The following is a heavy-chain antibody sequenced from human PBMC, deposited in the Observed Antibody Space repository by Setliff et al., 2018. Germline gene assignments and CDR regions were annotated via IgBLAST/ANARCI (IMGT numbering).Heavy chain of an antibody. Sequence: SETLSLTCTVSGGSISSYYWSWIRQPAGKGLEXIGHXXXXXXXXXXXXXXXXXTMSXDTSKNQFSLKLNSVTAADMAVYYCAREQWLDPPGYYYMDVWAKGTTVTVSS. J-gene: IGHJ6*03. CDR2: XXXXXXX. CDR1: GGSISSYY. D-gene: IGHD6-19*01. CDR3: AREQWLDPPGYYYMDV. V-gene: IGHV4-4*07.